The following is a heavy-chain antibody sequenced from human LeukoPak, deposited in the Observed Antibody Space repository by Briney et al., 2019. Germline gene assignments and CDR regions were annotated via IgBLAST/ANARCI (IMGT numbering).Heavy chain of an antibody. Sequence: SETLSLTCAVSGGSISGSFWWSWVRQPPGKGLEWIGEIYHSGSTNYNPSLRSRVTISVDKSKNQFSLKLSSVTAADTAVYYCARDLQGSGSYSGYFYHWGQGTLVTVSS. V-gene: IGHV4-4*02. CDR2: IYHSGST. J-gene: IGHJ1*01. CDR1: GGSISGSFW. D-gene: IGHD3-10*01. CDR3: ARDLQGSGSYSGYFYH.